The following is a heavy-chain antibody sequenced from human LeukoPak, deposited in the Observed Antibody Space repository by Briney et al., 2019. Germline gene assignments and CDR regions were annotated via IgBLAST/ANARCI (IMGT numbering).Heavy chain of an antibody. J-gene: IGHJ4*02. CDR3: AKDKRGSGSPFDY. CDR1: GFTLDDYA. D-gene: IGHD1-26*01. V-gene: IGHV3-43*02. CDR2: ISGDGGST. Sequence: GGSLRLSCAASGFTLDDYAMHWVRQAPGKGLEWVSLISGDGGSTYYADSVKGRFIISRDNSKNSLYLQMNSLRTEDTALYYCAKDKRGSGSPFDYWGQGTLVTVSS.